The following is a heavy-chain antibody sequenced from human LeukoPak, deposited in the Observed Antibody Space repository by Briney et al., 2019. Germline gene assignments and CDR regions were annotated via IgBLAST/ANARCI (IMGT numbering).Heavy chain of an antibody. V-gene: IGHV3-7*03. CDR1: GFTFSNYW. CDR2: IKQDGSEK. Sequence: GGALRLSCAASGFTFSNYWMTWVRQAPGKGLEWVANIKQDGSEKYYVDSVKGRFTISRDNAKNSLYLQMNSLRAEDTAVYYCAKTDSSDYSYYFDYWGQGTLVTVSS. D-gene: IGHD3-22*01. CDR3: AKTDSSDYSYYFDY. J-gene: IGHJ4*02.